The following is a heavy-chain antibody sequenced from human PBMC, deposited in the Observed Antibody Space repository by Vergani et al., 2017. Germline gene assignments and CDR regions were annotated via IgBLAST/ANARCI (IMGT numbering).Heavy chain of an antibody. J-gene: IGHJ4*02. CDR3: ARDEYSSSWYYFDY. V-gene: IGHV3-33*01. D-gene: IGHD6-13*01. CDR2: IWYDGSNK. Sequence: QVQLVESGGGVVQPGRSLRLSCAASGFTFSSYGMHWVRQAPGKGLEWVAVIWYDGSNKYYADSVKGRFTISRDNSKNTLYRQMNSLRAEDTAVYYCARDEYSSSWYYFDYWGQGTLVTVSS. CDR1: GFTFSSYG.